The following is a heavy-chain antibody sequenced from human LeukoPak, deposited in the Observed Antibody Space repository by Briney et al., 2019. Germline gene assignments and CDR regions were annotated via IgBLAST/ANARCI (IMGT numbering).Heavy chain of an antibody. CDR1: GGSISSYY. CDR3: ARGLDYGDYGRPDAFDI. D-gene: IGHD4-17*01. V-gene: IGHV4-59*08. CDR2: IYYSGST. Sequence: SETLSLTCTVSGGSISSYYWSWIRQPPGKGLEWIGYIYYSGSTNYNPSLKSRVTISVDTSKNQFSLKLSSVTAADTAVYYCARGLDYGDYGRPDAFDIWGQGTMVTVSS. J-gene: IGHJ3*02.